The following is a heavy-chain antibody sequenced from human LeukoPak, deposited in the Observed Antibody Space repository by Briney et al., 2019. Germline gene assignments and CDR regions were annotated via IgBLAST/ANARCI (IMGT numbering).Heavy chain of an antibody. D-gene: IGHD2-2*01. J-gene: IGHJ6*03. V-gene: IGHV3-23*01. CDR1: GFTFSSYG. CDR2: ISGSGGST. Sequence: GGSLRLSCAASGFTFSSYGMSWVRQAPGKGLEWVSAISGSGGSTYYADSVKGRFTISRDNSKNTLYLQMNSLRAEDAAVYYCAKDTNYYYYMDVWGKGTMVTISS. CDR3: AKDTNYYYYMDV.